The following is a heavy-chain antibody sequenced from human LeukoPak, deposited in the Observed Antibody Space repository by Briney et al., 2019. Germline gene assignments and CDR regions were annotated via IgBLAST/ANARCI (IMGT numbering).Heavy chain of an antibody. CDR1: GYTFTSYG. J-gene: IGHJ4*02. CDR3: ARPSTNYDYVWGSYRGDYFDY. Sequence: ASVMVSCKASGYTFTSYGISWVRQAPGQGLEWMGWISAYNGNTNYAQKLQGRVTMTTDTSTSTAYMELRSLRSDDTAVYYCARPSTNYDYVWGSYRGDYFDYWGQGTLVTVSS. D-gene: IGHD3-16*02. V-gene: IGHV1-18*01. CDR2: ISAYNGNT.